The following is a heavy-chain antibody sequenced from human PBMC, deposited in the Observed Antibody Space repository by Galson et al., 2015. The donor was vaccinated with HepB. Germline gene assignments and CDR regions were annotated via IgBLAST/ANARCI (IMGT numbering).Heavy chain of an antibody. CDR1: GGTFSSYA. V-gene: IGHV1-69*13. D-gene: IGHD6-6*01. CDR3: ARTMSSSSPGDAFDI. J-gene: IGHJ3*02. Sequence: SVKVSCKASGGTFSSYAISWVRQAPGQGLEWMGGIIPIFGTANYAQKFQGRVTITADESTSTAYMELSSLRSEDTAVYYCARTMSSSSPGDAFDIWGQGTMVTVSS. CDR2: IIPIFGTA.